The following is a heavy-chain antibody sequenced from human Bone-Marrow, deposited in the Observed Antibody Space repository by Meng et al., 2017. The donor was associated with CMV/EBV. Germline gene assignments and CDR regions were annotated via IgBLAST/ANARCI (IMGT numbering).Heavy chain of an antibody. CDR3: ARSHYGSESRFDY. V-gene: IGHV3-72*01. D-gene: IGHD3-10*01. J-gene: IGHJ4*02. CDR1: GFTFSDYY. CDR2: TRNKANSYTT. Sequence: GGSLRLSCAASGFTFSDYYMSWIRQAPGKGLEWVGRTRNKANSYTTEYAASVKGRFTISRGESENSLYLQMNSLRSEDTAVYYCARSHYGSESRFDYCGRGTLVAVSS.